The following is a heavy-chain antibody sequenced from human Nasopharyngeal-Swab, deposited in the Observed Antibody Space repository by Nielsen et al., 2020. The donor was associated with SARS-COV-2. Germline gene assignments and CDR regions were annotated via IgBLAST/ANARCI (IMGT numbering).Heavy chain of an antibody. J-gene: IGHJ4*02. V-gene: IGHV3-33*01. CDR2: IWYDGTNR. D-gene: IGHD3-10*01. CDR3: VRALGEEGDY. Sequence: WIRQPPGKGLEWVAVIWYDGTNRYYADSVKDRFTIPRDNSKNTLDLQMNSLKAVDTAIYYCVRALGEEGDYWGQGTPVTVSS.